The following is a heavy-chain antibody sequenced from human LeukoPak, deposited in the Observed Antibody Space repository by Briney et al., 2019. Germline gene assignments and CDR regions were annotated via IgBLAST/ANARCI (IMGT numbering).Heavy chain of an antibody. CDR1: GFTLSNYA. Sequence: PGGSLRLSCAGSGFTLSNYAMSWVRQAPGKGLEYVSTSSGSGTTTYYTDSVKGRFTISRDNSKNTLYLQMDNLRAEDTAVYYCATVKWLVYYFDYWGQGTLVTVSS. CDR2: SSGSGTTT. V-gene: IGHV3-23*01. D-gene: IGHD6-19*01. CDR3: ATVKWLVYYFDY. J-gene: IGHJ4*02.